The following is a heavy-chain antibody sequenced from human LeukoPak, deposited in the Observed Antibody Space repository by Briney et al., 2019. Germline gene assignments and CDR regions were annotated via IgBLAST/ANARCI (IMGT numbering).Heavy chain of an antibody. CDR1: GYTFTGYY. V-gene: IGHV1-46*01. CDR3: AREMVKLYYGMDV. CDR2: INPSGGST. D-gene: IGHD2-21*01. Sequence: GASVKVSCKASGYTFTGYYMHWVRQAPGQGLEWMGIINPSGGSTSYAQKFQGRVTMTRDTSTSTVYMELSSLRSEDTAVYYCAREMVKLYYGMDVWGQGTTVTVSS. J-gene: IGHJ6*02.